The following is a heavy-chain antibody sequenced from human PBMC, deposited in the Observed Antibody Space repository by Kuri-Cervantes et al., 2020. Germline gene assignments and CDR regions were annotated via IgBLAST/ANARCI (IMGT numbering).Heavy chain of an antibody. J-gene: IGHJ4*02. CDR1: GFTFSSYW. D-gene: IGHD3-22*01. CDR3: ARRWGSSGCVFDY. V-gene: IGHV3-7*02. Sequence: GESLKISCAASGFTFSSYWMSWVRQAPGKGLEWVANIKQDGSEKYYVDSVKGRFTISRDNAKKSLYLQMNSLRAEDTAVYYCARRWGSSGCVFDYWGQGTLVTVSS. CDR2: IKQDGSEK.